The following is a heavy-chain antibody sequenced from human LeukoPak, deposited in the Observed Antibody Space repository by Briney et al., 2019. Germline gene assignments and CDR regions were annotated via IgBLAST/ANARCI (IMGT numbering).Heavy chain of an antibody. CDR3: ARDMTSRTSDY. J-gene: IGHJ4*02. V-gene: IGHV3-7*01. CDR1: GFTFSSYW. Sequence: QTGGSLRLSCAASGFTFSSYWMSWVRQAPGKGLEWMANIKPDGSEKYYVDSVKGRFTISRDNAKNSLSLQMNNLRVEDRAVYYCARDMTSRTSDYWGQGTLVTVSS. CDR2: IKPDGSEK. D-gene: IGHD1-14*01.